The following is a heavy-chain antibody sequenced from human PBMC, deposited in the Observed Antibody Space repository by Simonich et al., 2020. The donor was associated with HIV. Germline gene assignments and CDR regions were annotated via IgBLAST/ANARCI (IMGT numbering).Heavy chain of an antibody. V-gene: IGHV4-34*01. CDR1: GGSISGSS. Sequence: QVQLQQWGAGLLKPSETLSLTCAVYGGSISGSSWSWIRQPPGKGLAWIGEINQSGSTNYNPSLKSRVTISVDTSKNQFSLKLSSVTAADTAVYYCARGFYQRLYYFDYWGQGTLVTVSS. CDR2: INQSGST. D-gene: IGHD2-2*01. CDR3: ARGFYQRLYYFDY. J-gene: IGHJ4*02.